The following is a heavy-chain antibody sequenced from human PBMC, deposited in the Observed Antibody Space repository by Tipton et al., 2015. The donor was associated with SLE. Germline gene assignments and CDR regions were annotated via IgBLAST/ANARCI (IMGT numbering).Heavy chain of an antibody. D-gene: IGHD4-11*01. CDR1: GGSISSSSYY. Sequence: TLSLTCTVSGGSISSSSYYWSWIRPPPGKGLELIGYIYTSGSTNYNPSLKSRVTISVDTSKNQFSLKLSSVTAADTAVYYCARALDDYIAFDIWGQGTMVTVSS. CDR3: ARALDDYIAFDI. J-gene: IGHJ3*02. V-gene: IGHV4-61*09. CDR2: IYTSGST.